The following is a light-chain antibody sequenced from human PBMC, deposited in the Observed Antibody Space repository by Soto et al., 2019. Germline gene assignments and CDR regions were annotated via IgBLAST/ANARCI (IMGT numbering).Light chain of an antibody. CDR2: AAS. CDR3: QQSYSSPGT. CDR1: QSIDKY. V-gene: IGKV1-39*01. J-gene: IGKJ1*01. Sequence: DIQMTQSPSSLSASVGERVTITCRASQSIDKYLNWYRHKPGKAPYLLIYAASHLRSGVPTRFSGSGTGTSFTLTISSLQYEDLATYYCQQSYSSPGTFGRGTKVELK.